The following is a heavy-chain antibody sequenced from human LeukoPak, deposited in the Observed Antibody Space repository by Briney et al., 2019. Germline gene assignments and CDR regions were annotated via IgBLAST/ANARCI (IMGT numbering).Heavy chain of an antibody. Sequence: SETLSLTCAVYGGSFSGYYWSWIRRPPGKGLEWIGEINHSGSTNYNPSLKSRVTISVDTSKNQFSLKLSSVTAADTAVYYCASGCSSTSCYSMFDPWGQGTLVTVSS. CDR2: INHSGST. V-gene: IGHV4-34*01. CDR1: GGSFSGYY. J-gene: IGHJ5*02. CDR3: ASGCSSTSCYSMFDP. D-gene: IGHD2-2*01.